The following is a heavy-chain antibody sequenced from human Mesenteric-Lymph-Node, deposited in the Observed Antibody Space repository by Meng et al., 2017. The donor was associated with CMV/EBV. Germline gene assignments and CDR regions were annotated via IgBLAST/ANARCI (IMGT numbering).Heavy chain of an antibody. J-gene: IGHJ4*02. CDR2: IFYSGIT. Sequence: GSLRLSCTVSGGSISTTSYYWGWIRQPPGKGREWIGNIFYSGITYYNPSLTSRVTISVDTSKNQFSLKLSSVTAADTALYYCARLISGIAAAGIDYWGQGTLVTVSS. CDR1: GGSISTTSYY. V-gene: IGHV4-39*01. D-gene: IGHD6-13*01. CDR3: ARLISGIAAAGIDY.